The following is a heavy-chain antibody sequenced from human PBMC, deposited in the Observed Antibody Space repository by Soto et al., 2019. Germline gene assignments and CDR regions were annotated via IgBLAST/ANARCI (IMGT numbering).Heavy chain of an antibody. D-gene: IGHD5-12*01. CDR3: VKGFSSRIVASGNFDF. V-gene: IGHV3-64D*06. Sequence: PGESLKISCSGSGFTFNSYAMHWVRQAPGKGLEYLSIISSNGVNTYYADSVKDRFTISRDNSKNTLYLQMSSLRTEDTAVYYCVKGFSSRIVASGNFDFWGQGTLVPSPQ. CDR2: ISSNGVNT. J-gene: IGHJ4*02. CDR1: GFTFNSYA.